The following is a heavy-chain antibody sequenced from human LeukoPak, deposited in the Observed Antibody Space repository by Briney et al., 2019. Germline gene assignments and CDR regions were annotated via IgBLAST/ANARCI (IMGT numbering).Heavy chain of an antibody. J-gene: IGHJ5*02. CDR1: GGSVSSDTYY. CDR3: ARSYGSRSYYPFDP. CDR2: ISYNGAS. D-gene: IGHD3-10*01. Sequence: SETLSLTCTVSGGSVSSDTYYWSWIRQPPGKGLEWIGYISYNGASNYNPSLKSRVNMSVDTSKNQFSLKLSSVIAADTAVYYFARSYGSRSYYPFDPWGQGTLVTVSS. V-gene: IGHV4-61*01.